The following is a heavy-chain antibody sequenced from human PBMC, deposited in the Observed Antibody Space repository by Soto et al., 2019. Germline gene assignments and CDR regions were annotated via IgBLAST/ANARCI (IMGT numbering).Heavy chain of an antibody. J-gene: IGHJ5*02. Sequence: ASVKASCKASGYTFTANALHWVRQGPGQRLEWMGWINPDKGNTKYSQNFQGRVTFTRDTSASTTYMELSNLRSEDTAEYYCARGIESKAAAPPFDPWGQGSLVTVSS. D-gene: IGHD6-13*01. CDR2: INPDKGNT. V-gene: IGHV1-3*01. CDR1: GYTFTANA. CDR3: ARGIESKAAAPPFDP.